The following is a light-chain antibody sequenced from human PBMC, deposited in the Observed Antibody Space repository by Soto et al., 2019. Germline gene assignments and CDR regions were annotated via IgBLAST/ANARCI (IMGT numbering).Light chain of an antibody. Sequence: DIQMTQSPSTLSASVGDRVTITCRASQSINNWLAWYQQKPGKAPKLLIYEASSLLSGVPSRFSGSGSGTEFTLTISSLQPHDFADYYCQQYDSDSSTFGQGTKLDI. V-gene: IGKV1-5*03. J-gene: IGKJ2*01. CDR1: QSINNW. CDR3: QQYDSDSST. CDR2: EAS.